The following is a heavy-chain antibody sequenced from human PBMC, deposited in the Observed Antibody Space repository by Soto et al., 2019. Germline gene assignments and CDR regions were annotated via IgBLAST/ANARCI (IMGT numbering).Heavy chain of an antibody. Sequence: PGGSLRLSCTASGFTFSAYAMHWVRQAPGKGLEWVAIIWYDGSQKYYGDSVKGRFTISRDNSKSTLYLLMDSLRADDTAVYYCARVPSGVSYIDYWCQGTLVTVSS. CDR2: IWYDGSQK. D-gene: IGHD2-8*02. CDR1: GFTFSAYA. V-gene: IGHV3-33*01. J-gene: IGHJ4*02. CDR3: ARVPSGVSYIDY.